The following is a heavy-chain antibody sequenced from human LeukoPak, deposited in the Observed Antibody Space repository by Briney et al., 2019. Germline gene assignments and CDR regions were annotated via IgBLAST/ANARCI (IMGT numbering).Heavy chain of an antibody. J-gene: IGHJ4*02. CDR2: ITNDDYDT. D-gene: IGHD2/OR15-2a*01. V-gene: IGHV3-23*01. Sequence: GGSLRLSCAASGFTFSSHAMSWVRQAPEKGLEWVSSITNDDYDTFYADSVKGRFTISRDESKNTLYLQMKSLRAEDTAVYYCAREGISRKMDFDYWGQGTLVTVSS. CDR3: AREGISRKMDFDY. CDR1: GFTFSSHA.